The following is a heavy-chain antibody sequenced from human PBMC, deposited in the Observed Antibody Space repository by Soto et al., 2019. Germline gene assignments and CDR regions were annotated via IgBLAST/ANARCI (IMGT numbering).Heavy chain of an antibody. CDR3: VCHSKRNYGLYFFEY. Sequence: TGTLSLTCTVSGDSVSSYYRSWIRQSPGKGLEWIGDIYYSGSTKYKPSLKSRVTISVDTSKNQFSLKVSSATAADTAVYYCVCHSKRNYGLYFFEYWGLRSLVTVSA. D-gene: IGHD4-17*01. J-gene: IGHJ4*02. CDR1: GDSVSSYY. CDR2: IYYSGST. V-gene: IGHV4-59*08.